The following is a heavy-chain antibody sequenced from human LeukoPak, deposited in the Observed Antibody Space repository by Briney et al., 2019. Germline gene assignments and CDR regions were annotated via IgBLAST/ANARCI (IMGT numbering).Heavy chain of an antibody. Sequence: SVKVSCKASGGTFSSYAISWVRQAPGQGLEWMGGIIPIFGTANYAQKFQGRVTITADESTSTAYMELSSLRSEDTAVYYCAREQQLVPGAFDIWGQGTMVTVSS. CDR3: AREQQLVPGAFDI. J-gene: IGHJ3*02. V-gene: IGHV1-69*01. D-gene: IGHD6-13*01. CDR1: GGTFSSYA. CDR2: IIPIFGTA.